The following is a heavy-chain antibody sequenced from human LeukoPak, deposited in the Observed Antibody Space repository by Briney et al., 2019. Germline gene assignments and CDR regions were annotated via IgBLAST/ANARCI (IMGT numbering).Heavy chain of an antibody. CDR3: AREVPGVSFFDY. CDR2: IYYSGST. Sequence: PSQTLSLTCTVSGGSISSGDYYWSWIRQPPGKGLEWIGYIYYSGSTYYNPSLKSRLTISVDTSKNQFSLKLSSGTAADTAVYYCAREVPGVSFFDYWGQGTLVTVSS. V-gene: IGHV4-30-4*01. D-gene: IGHD3-10*01. CDR1: GGSISSGDYY. J-gene: IGHJ4*02.